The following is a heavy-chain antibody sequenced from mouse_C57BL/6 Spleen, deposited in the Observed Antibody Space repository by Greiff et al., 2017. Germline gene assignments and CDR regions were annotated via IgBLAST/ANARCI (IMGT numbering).Heavy chain of an antibody. CDR3: ARGIYYYGSSYGGCAY. CDR1: GYAFSSSW. CDR2: IYPGDGDT. Sequence: VQLQQSGPELVKPGASVKISCKASGYAFSSSWMHWVKQRPGKGLEWIGRIYPGDGDTNYNGKFKGKATLTADTSSSTAYMQLSSLTSEDSAVYFCARGIYYYGSSYGGCAYWGQGTLVTVSA. J-gene: IGHJ3*01. V-gene: IGHV1-82*01. D-gene: IGHD1-1*01.